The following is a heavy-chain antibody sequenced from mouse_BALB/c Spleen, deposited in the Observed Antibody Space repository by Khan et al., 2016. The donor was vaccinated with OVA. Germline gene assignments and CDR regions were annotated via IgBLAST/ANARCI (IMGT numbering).Heavy chain of an antibody. J-gene: IGHJ2*02. CDR3: ARVYGGDFDY. V-gene: IGHV3-2*02. D-gene: IGHD1-1*01. CDR2: ISYSGNT. CDR1: GYSITSDYA. Sequence: VQLKESGPGLVKPSQSLSLTCTVTGYSITSDYAWNWIRKLPGNKLEWMGFISYSGNTKYNPSLKSRFSITRDTSKNQFFLQLNSVTTEDTATYYCARVYGGDFDYWGQGTSLTVSS.